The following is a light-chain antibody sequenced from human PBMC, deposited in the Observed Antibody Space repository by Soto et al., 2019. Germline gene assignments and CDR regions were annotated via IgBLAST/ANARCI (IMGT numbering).Light chain of an antibody. CDR3: AAWDDSLSVVV. J-gene: IGLJ2*01. CDR1: SSNIGSNY. Sequence: QSVLTQPPSASGTPGQRVTISCSGSSSNIGSNYVYWYQQLPGTAPKLLIYSNNQRPSGVPDRFSASKSGTSASLAISGLRSEDEADYYCAAWDDSLSVVVFGGGTKLTVL. CDR2: SNN. V-gene: IGLV1-47*02.